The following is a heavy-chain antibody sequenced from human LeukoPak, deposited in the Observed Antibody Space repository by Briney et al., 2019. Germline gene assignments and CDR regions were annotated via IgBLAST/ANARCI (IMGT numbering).Heavy chain of an antibody. CDR3: ARVWFGELFLDY. CDR2: INHSGST. D-gene: IGHD3-10*01. CDR1: GGSFSGYY. J-gene: IGHJ4*02. V-gene: IGHV4-34*01. Sequence: SETLSLTCAVYGGSFSGYYWSWIRQPPGKGLEWIGEINHSGSTNYNPSLKSRVTIPVDTSKNQFSLKLSSVTAADTAVYYCARVWFGELFLDYWGQGTLVTVSS.